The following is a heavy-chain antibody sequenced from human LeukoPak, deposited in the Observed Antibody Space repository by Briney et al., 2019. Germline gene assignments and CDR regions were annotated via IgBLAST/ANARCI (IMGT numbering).Heavy chain of an antibody. J-gene: IGHJ4*02. V-gene: IGHV1-18*01. CDR2: ISAYNGNR. Sequence: ASVKVSRKASGYTFSSYGISWVRQVPGQGLEWMGWISAYNGNRNYAQNLQGRVTMTTDTSTSTAYMELRTLRSDDTAVYYCARDESRGPYYFDNWGQGTLVTVSS. CDR3: ARDESRGPYYFDN. CDR1: GYTFSSYG.